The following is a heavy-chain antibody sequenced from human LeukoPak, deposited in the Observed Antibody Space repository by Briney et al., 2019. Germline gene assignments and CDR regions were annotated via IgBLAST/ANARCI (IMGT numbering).Heavy chain of an antibody. Sequence: QTGGSLRLSCAASGFTFSDYAMSWVRQAPGQGLEWVSTISDDGSGTYYADSVKGRFTISRDNSRSTLYLQMNSLRPEDTAIYYCAREGYYGSGSPPSLYFDYWGQGTLVTVSS. D-gene: IGHD3-10*01. J-gene: IGHJ4*02. CDR2: ISDDGSGT. V-gene: IGHV3-23*01. CDR3: AREGYYGSGSPPSLYFDY. CDR1: GFTFSDYA.